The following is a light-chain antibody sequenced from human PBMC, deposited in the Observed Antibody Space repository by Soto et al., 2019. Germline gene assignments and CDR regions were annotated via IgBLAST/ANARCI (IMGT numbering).Light chain of an antibody. CDR2: ENK. V-gene: IGLV1-47*01. Sequence: QTVLTQPPSASGTPGQRITISCSGSPSNIGSNSVSWCQQFPGTAPKLLIYENKQRPSGVPDRFSGSQSGTSDSLAIRGLRSEDEGDYSCAAWDEGLSGYYVFGNGTKVTVL. J-gene: IGLJ1*01. CDR3: AAWDEGLSGYYV. CDR1: PSNIGSNS.